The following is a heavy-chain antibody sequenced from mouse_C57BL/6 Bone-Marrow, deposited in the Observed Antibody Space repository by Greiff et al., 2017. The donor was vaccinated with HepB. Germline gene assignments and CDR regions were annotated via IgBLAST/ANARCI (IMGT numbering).Heavy chain of an antibody. Sequence: DVKLQESGAELVRPGASVKLSCTASGFNIKDDYMHWVKQRPEQGLEWIGWIDPENGDTEYASKFQGKATITADTSSNTAYLQLSSLTSEDTAVYYCTRGIYDGYYYFDYWGQGTTLTVSS. CDR2: IDPENGDT. CDR1: GFNIKDDY. V-gene: IGHV14-4*01. D-gene: IGHD2-3*01. CDR3: TRGIYDGYYYFDY. J-gene: IGHJ2*01.